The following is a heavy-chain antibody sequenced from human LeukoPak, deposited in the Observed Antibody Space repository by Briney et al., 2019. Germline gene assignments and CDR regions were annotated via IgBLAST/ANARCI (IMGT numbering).Heavy chain of an antibody. CDR1: GYTFTSYA. V-gene: IGHV1-3*01. Sequence: ASVKVSCKASGYTFTSYAMHWVRQAPGQRLEWMGWINAGNGNTKYSQKFQGRVTITRDTSVSTAYMELSSLRSEDTAVYYCARVSTSSSWYNYWGQGTLVTVSS. J-gene: IGHJ4*02. CDR2: INAGNGNT. D-gene: IGHD6-13*01. CDR3: ARVSTSSSWYNY.